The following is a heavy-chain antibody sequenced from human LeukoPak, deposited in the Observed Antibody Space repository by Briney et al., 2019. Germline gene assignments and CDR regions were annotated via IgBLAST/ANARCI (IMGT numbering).Heavy chain of an antibody. V-gene: IGHV3-33*01. Sequence: GGSLRLSCAASGFTFSSYGMHWVRQAPGKGLEWVAVIWYDGSNKYYADSVKGRFTISRDNSKNTLYLQMNSLRAEDTAVYYCTTDRYYDFWSGYHLGGFDYWGQGTLATVSS. CDR3: TTDRYYDFWSGYHLGGFDY. D-gene: IGHD3-3*01. CDR1: GFTFSSYG. CDR2: IWYDGSNK. J-gene: IGHJ4*02.